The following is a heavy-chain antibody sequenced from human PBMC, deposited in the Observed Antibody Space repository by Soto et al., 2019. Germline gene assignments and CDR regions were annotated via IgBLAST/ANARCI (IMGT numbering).Heavy chain of an antibody. CDR1: GYTFTSYG. Sequence: QVQLVQSGAEVKKPGASVKVSCKASGYTFTSYGISWVRQAPGQGLEWMGWISAYNGNTNYAQKLQGRVTMTTDTSTSTAYMELWSLRSDDTAVYYCARALLLWFGELSGGWFDPWGQGTLVTVSS. J-gene: IGHJ5*02. CDR3: ARALLLWFGELSGGWFDP. D-gene: IGHD3-10*01. CDR2: ISAYNGNT. V-gene: IGHV1-18*04.